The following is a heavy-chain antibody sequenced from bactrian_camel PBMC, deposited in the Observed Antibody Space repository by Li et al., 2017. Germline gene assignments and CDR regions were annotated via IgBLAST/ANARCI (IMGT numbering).Heavy chain of an antibody. D-gene: IGHD2*01. CDR1: GFALSSDW. CDR2: IGGTT. J-gene: IGHJ4*01. V-gene: IGHV3S1*01. Sequence: HVQLVESGGGLVQPGGSLRLSCAASGFALSSDWMYWVRQATGKERELVSTIGGTTIYADSVKGRFTVSRDNAKNTVYLQMNSLRPEDTAMYYCAADKSRVVPWGLTTDFSIWGQGTQVTVS. CDR3: AADKSRVVPWGLTTDFSI.